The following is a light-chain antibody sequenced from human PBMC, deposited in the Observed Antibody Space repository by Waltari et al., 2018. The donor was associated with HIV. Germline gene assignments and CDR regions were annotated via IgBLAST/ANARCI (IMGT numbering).Light chain of an antibody. CDR2: DVT. J-gene: IGLJ3*02. CDR3: NSFTNSGTLE. CDR1: RSNIGTSKY. V-gene: IGLV2-14*01. Sequence: QSALTQPASVSGSPGQSITISCTRARSNIGTSKYVSWYLQRPGKAPQSIIYDVTNRPSGVSDRFSGSKSGNTASLTISRLQPEDEAVYFCNSFTNSGTLEFGGGTKLTVL.